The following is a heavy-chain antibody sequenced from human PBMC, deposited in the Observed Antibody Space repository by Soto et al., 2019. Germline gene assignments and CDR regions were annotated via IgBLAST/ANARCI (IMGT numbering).Heavy chain of an antibody. J-gene: IGHJ4*02. CDR1: GYTFASYA. CDR2: ISAYNGNT. Sequence: QVQLVQSGAEVKKPGASVKVSCKASGYTFASYAISWMRQAPEQGLEWMGWISAYNGNTNYAQKLQGRVTMTTDTSTSTAYIELRSLRSDDTAVYYCARDPPPPDYWGQGTLVTVSS. CDR3: ARDPPPPDY. V-gene: IGHV1-18*01.